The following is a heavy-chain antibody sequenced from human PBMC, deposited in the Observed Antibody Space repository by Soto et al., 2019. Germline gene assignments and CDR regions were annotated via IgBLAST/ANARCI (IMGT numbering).Heavy chain of an antibody. D-gene: IGHD6-13*01. CDR2: MSGSGSSE. V-gene: IGHV3-11*04. CDR3: ARDPTEAAAAGAFDI. J-gene: IGHJ3*02. CDR1: GFTFSDHY. Sequence: GGSLRLSCAASGFTFSDHYMAWIRQAPGKGLEIVAHMSGSGSSEDYGDSVKGRFSIFRENSLYLQMNSLRVEDTAVYYCARDPTEAAAAGAFDIWGQGTMVTVSS.